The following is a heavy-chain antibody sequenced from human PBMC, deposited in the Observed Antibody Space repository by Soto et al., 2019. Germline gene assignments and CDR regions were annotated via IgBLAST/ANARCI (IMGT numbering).Heavy chain of an antibody. CDR2: ISYDGSNK. CDR3: AKDLSQT. Sequence: QVQLVESGGGVVQPGRSLRLSCAASGFTFSSYGMHWVRQAPGKGLEWVAVISYDGSNKYYADSVKGRFTISRDNSKNTLYLQMNSLRAEDTAVYYCAKDLSQTWGQGTMVTVSS. CDR1: GFTFSSYG. J-gene: IGHJ3*01. V-gene: IGHV3-30*18.